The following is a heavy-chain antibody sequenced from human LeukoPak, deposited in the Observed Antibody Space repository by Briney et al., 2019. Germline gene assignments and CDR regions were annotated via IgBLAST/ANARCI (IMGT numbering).Heavy chain of an antibody. V-gene: IGHV4-59*01. CDR1: GGSFDDYH. D-gene: IGHD3-10*01. Sequence: SETLSLTCEVNGGSFDDYHWTWIRQSPGKGLECIGYIHYTGSTNYNPSLKSRVTISVETSKNQFSLKLKSVTAADTAVYYCARGGYYGSGNDFRFDPWGQGTLVTVSS. J-gene: IGHJ5*02. CDR3: ARGGYYGSGNDFRFDP. CDR2: IHYTGST.